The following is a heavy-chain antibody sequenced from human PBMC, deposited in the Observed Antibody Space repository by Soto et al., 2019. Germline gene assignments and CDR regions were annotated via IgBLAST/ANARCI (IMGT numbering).Heavy chain of an antibody. CDR1: GGSVSSYY. V-gene: IGHV4-59*08. CDR3: ARHSNRNYGRFTISRDNAKNSLYLQMNSLRAEDTAVYYCARDHSIAVAGTSWFDP. J-gene: IGHJ5*02. CDR2: IYYSGST. D-gene: IGHD3-10*01. Sequence: SETLSLTCTVSGGSVSSYYWSWIRQSPEKGLEWIGYIYYSGSTKYKPSLKSRVTISVDTSKNQFSLKVSSATAADTAVYYCARHSNRNYGRFTISRDNAKNSLYLQMNSLRAEDTAVYYCARDHSIAVAGTSWFDPWGQGTLVTVSS.